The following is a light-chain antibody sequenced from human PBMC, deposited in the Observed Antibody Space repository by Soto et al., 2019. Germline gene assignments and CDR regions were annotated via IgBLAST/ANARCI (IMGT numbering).Light chain of an antibody. V-gene: IGKV1-39*01. CDR2: AAS. CDR1: QSISNH. Sequence: DIRMTQSPSSLSASVEDRVIITCRASQSISNHLNWYQQKPGKAPKLLIYAASSLQSGVPSRFSGSGSGTDFTLTISSLQPEDFATYYCQQSYSTPSITFGQGTRLEIK. CDR3: QQSYSTPSIT. J-gene: IGKJ5*01.